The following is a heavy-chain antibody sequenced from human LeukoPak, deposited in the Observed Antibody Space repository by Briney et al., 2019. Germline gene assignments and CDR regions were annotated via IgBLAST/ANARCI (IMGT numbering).Heavy chain of an antibody. Sequence: GGSLRLSCAASGFTFSSYAMHWLRQAPGKGLEYVSAISSNGGSTYYADSVKGRFTIFRDNSKNTLYLQMGSLRAEDMALYYCARSPMVRGVIIYYFDYCGQGTLVTVSS. CDR2: ISSNGGST. D-gene: IGHD3-10*01. V-gene: IGHV3-64*02. J-gene: IGHJ4*02. CDR3: ARSPMVRGVIIYYFDY. CDR1: GFTFSSYA.